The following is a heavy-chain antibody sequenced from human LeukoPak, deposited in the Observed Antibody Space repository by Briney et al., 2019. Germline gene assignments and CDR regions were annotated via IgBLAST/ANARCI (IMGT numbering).Heavy chain of an antibody. CDR2: IYNSGTT. Sequence: SETLSLTCTVSGGSISSGSSYWNWIRQHPGKGLECIGYIYNSGTTYYNPSLKSRVTISVDTSKNQFSLKLSSVTAADTAVYYCARQYIGSGKYYYALDVWGQGTTVTVSS. CDR3: ARQYIGSGKYYYALDV. V-gene: IGHV4-31*03. D-gene: IGHD3-10*01. CDR1: GGSISSGSSY. J-gene: IGHJ6*02.